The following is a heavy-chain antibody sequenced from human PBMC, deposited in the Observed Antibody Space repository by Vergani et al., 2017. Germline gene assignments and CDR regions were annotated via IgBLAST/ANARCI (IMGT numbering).Heavy chain of an antibody. CDR3: ARETRDTPSSLDY. J-gene: IGHJ4*02. CDR1: SFQLGDYG. CDR2: TCYEGNNN. D-gene: IGHD5-24*01. V-gene: IGHV3-33*01. Sequence: QVQLVESGGGVVQPGRSLRLSCTPSSFQLGDYGMPGVRQAPGRGLEWVSMTCYEGNNNYYADSVKGRITISKDISKNTLYLQMNSLRGDDTAVYYCARETRDTPSSLDYWGQGTLVTVSS.